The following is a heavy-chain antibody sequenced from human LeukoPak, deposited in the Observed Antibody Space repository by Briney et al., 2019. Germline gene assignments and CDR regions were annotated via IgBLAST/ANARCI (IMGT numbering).Heavy chain of an antibody. CDR1: GFTFNNYG. CDR2: ISYDGRNI. CDR3: ATDRATQYFDY. Sequence: GGSLRLSCAASGFTFNNYGMHWVRQAPGKGLEWVAVISYDGRNIHYPDSVKGRFTISRDISTDTLWLQMDSLRTEDTAVYYCATDRATQYFDYWGQGTLVSVSS. V-gene: IGHV3-30*03. D-gene: IGHD2-15*01. J-gene: IGHJ4*02.